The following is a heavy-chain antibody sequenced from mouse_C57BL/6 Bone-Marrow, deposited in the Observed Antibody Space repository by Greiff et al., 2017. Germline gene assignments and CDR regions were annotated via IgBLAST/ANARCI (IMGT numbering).Heavy chain of an antibody. CDR1: GFTFSDYY. CDR2: ISNGGGST. J-gene: IGHJ4*01. D-gene: IGHD2-3*01. V-gene: IGHV5-12*01. Sequence: EVKVVESGGGLVQPGGSLKLSCAASGFTFSDYYMYWVRQTPEKRLEWVAYISNGGGSTYYPDTVKGRFTISRDNAKNTLYLQMSRLKSEDTAMYYCARHRWLLSMDYWGQGTSVTVSS. CDR3: ARHRWLLSMDY.